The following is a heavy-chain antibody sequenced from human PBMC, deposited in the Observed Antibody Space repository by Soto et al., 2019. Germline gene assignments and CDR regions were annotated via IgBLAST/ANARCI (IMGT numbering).Heavy chain of an antibody. CDR2: MNPNSGNT. J-gene: IGHJ4*02. CDR1: GYTFTSYD. V-gene: IGHV1-8*01. Sequence: QVQLVQSGAEVKKPGASVKVSCKASGYTFTSYDINWVRQATGQGLEWMGWMNPNSGNTGYAQKFQGRVTMTRNTSISTAYMELSSLRSEDTAVYYCARGFGGGGYYLIAFAGVDYWGQGTLVTVSS. D-gene: IGHD3-22*01. CDR3: ARGFGGGGYYLIAFAGVDY.